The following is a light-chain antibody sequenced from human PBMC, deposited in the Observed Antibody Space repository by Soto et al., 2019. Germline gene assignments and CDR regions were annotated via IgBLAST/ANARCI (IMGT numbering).Light chain of an antibody. J-gene: IGLJ2*01. Sequence: QSALTQPASVSGSPGQSITISCTGTSSDVGGYIYVSWHQQHPGTAPKLMIYDVTIRPSGVSHRFSGSKSGNTASLTLSNLQAEDEADYYCSSFTSSNTLLFGGGTKLTVL. CDR3: SSFTSSNTLL. V-gene: IGLV2-14*03. CDR1: SSDVGGYIY. CDR2: DVT.